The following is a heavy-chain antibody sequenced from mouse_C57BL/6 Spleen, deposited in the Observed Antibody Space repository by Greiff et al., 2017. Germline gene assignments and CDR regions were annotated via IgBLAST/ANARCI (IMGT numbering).Heavy chain of an antibody. D-gene: IGHD2-5*01. J-gene: IGHJ4*01. Sequence: VQLQQSGAELARPGASVKLSCKASGYTFTSYGISWVKQSTGQGLEWIGEIYPRSGNTYYNEKFKGKATLTADKSSSTAYMELRSLTSEDSAVYFCARDYSNYRAMDYWGQGTSVTVSS. CDR1: GYTFTSYG. CDR2: IYPRSGNT. V-gene: IGHV1-81*01. CDR3: ARDYSNYRAMDY.